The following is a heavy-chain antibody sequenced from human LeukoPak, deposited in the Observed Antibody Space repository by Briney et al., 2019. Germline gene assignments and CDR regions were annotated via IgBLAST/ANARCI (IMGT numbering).Heavy chain of an antibody. CDR2: IYDTSYT. CDR1: GGSIGSYY. CDR3: AVTRSRTLDY. V-gene: IGHV4-59*04. Sequence: SETLSLTCTVSGGSIGSYYWSWIRQPPGKGLEWIGHIYDTSYTDYNPSVKGRVSISVDTSKNQFSLKLSSVTAADTAVYYCAVTRSRTLDYWGQGTLVTVSS. J-gene: IGHJ4*02.